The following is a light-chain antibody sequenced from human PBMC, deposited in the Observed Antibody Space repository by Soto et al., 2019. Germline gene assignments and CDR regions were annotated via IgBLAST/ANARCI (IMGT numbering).Light chain of an antibody. V-gene: IGLV2-14*01. CDR1: SSDVGGYNY. CDR3: SSYTSSSTLYV. J-gene: IGLJ1*01. CDR2: DVS. Sequence: QSALTQPASVSGSPGQSITISCTGTSSDVGGYNYVSWYQQHPGKAPKLMIYDVSNRPSGVSNRFSGSKSGNTASLTISGLQAEDEADYYCSSYTSSSTLYVFGTGAKLFVL.